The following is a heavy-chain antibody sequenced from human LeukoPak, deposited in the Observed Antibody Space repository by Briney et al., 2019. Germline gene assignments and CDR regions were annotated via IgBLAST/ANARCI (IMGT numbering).Heavy chain of an antibody. Sequence: GGSLRLSCAASGFTFSSYSMNWVRQAPGKGLEWVSSISSSSSYIYYADSVKGRFTISRDNAKNSLYLQMNSLRAEDTAVYYCARIKGGYRFKYFDYWGQGTLVTVSS. J-gene: IGHJ4*02. CDR3: ARIKGGYRFKYFDY. CDR1: GFTFSSYS. CDR2: ISSSSSYI. V-gene: IGHV3-21*04. D-gene: IGHD5-12*01.